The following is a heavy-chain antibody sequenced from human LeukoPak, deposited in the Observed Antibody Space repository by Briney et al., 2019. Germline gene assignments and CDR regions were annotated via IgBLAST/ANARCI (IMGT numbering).Heavy chain of an antibody. Sequence: SVKVSCKASGGTFSSYAISWVRQAPGQGLEWMGRIIPILGIANYAQKFQGRVTITADKSTSTAYMELSSLRSEDTAVYYCARDALRGGYNLCYFAYGGQETLVTVSS. V-gene: IGHV1-69*04. D-gene: IGHD5-12*01. CDR1: GGTFSSYA. CDR3: ARDALRGGYNLCYFAY. J-gene: IGHJ4*02. CDR2: IIPILGIA.